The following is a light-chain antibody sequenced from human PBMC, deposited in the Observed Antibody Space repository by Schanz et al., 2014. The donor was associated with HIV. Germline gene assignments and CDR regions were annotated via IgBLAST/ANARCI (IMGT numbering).Light chain of an antibody. CDR2: EVS. J-gene: IGLJ2*01. CDR1: SSDVGGHNY. Sequence: QSALTQPASVSGSPGQSITISCTGTSSDVGGHNYVSWYQHHPGKAPKLIIFEVSERPSGVPDRFSGSKSGNTASLTVSGLQAEDEADYYCSSYAGSTVFGGGTKLTVL. V-gene: IGLV2-8*01. CDR3: SSYAGSTV.